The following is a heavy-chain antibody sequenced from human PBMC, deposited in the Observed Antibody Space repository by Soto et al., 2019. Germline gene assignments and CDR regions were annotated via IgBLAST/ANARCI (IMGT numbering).Heavy chain of an antibody. J-gene: IGHJ4*02. CDR2: MYSGGTT. CDR3: ARATSDRAMVFDY. D-gene: IGHD5-18*01. CDR1: GSTVSSNY. V-gene: IGHV3-53*01. Sequence: EVQLVESGGGLIQPGGSLRLSCAASGSTVSSNYMTWVRQAPGKGLEWVSVMYSGGTTYYADSVKGRFTISRDNSKNTLYLQMNSLRAEDTAVYHCARATSDRAMVFDYWGQGTLVTVSS.